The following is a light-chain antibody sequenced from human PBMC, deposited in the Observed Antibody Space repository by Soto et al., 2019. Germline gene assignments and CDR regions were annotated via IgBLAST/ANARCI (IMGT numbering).Light chain of an antibody. V-gene: IGLV1-40*01. J-gene: IGLJ2*01. CDR3: QSYDSSLSVV. Sequence: QSVLTQPPSVSGAPGQRVTISCTGSSSNIGAGYDVHWYQQLPGTAPKLLIYGNSNRPSGVPDRFSGSKSSTSASLAITGLQAEDEADYYCQSYDSSLSVVFGGGTQLTVL. CDR2: GNS. CDR1: SSNIGAGYD.